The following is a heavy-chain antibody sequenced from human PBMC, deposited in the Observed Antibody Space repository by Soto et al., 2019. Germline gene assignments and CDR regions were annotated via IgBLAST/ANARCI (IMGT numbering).Heavy chain of an antibody. CDR2: IYYSGST. CDR3: ARDEWGYYDSSGYLPGAFDI. CDR1: GGSISSYY. Sequence: PSETLSLTCTVSGGSISSYYWSWIRQPPGKGLEWIGYIYYSGSTNYNPSLKSRVTISVDTSKNQFSLKLSSVTAADTAAYYCARDEWGYYDSSGYLPGAFDIWGQGTMVTVS. D-gene: IGHD3-22*01. J-gene: IGHJ3*02. V-gene: IGHV4-59*01.